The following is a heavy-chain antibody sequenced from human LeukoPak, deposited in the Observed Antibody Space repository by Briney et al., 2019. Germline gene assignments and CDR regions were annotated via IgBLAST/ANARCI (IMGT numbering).Heavy chain of an antibody. J-gene: IGHJ4*02. Sequence: GGSLRLSCAASGFTFSSYGMHWVRQAPGKGLEWVAVISYDGSNKYYADSVKGRFTISRDNSKNTLYLQMNSLRAEDTAVYYCARDNVAGTGYFDYWGQGTLVTVSS. CDR2: ISYDGSNK. CDR1: GFTFSSYG. V-gene: IGHV3-30*19. CDR3: ARDNVAGTGYFDY. D-gene: IGHD6-19*01.